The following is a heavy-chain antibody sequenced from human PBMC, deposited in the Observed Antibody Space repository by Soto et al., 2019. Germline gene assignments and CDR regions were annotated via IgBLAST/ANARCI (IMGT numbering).Heavy chain of an antibody. CDR3: ARDVGIATNDY. V-gene: IGHV3-7*03. J-gene: IGHJ4*02. CDR2: IKQDGSEK. CDR1: GFTFSSYW. D-gene: IGHD6-13*01. Sequence: GSLRLSCAASGFTFSSYWLRWVRQAPGKGLEWVANIKQDGSEKYYVDSVKGRFTISRDNAKNSLYLQMNSLRAEDTAVYYCARDVGIATNDYWGQGTLVNVSS.